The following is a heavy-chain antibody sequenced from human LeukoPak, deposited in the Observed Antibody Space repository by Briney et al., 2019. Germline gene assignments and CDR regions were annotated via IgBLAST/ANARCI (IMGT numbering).Heavy chain of an antibody. V-gene: IGHV3-11*01. CDR3: ATDGAGFDT. J-gene: IGHJ5*02. CDR2: INIGGTNT. Sequence: GGSLRLSCAASGFTFNDYYMSWIRQAPGKGLEWLSYINIGGTNTHYADSVKGRFTISRDNAKKSLYLEMNNLRAEDTAVSYCATDGAGFDTSGQGVLVTVSS. CDR1: GFTFNDYY.